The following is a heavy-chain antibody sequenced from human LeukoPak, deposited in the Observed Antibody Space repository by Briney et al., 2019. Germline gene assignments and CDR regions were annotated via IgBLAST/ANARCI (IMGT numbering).Heavy chain of an antibody. J-gene: IGHJ5*02. CDR1: SGSISSYY. CDR2: IYYSGST. CDR3: ARDYGDNNWFDP. Sequence: SETLSLTCTVSSGSISSYYWSWIRQPPGKGLEWIGYIYYSGSTNYNPSLKSRVTISVDTSKNQSSLKLSSVTAADTAVYYCARDYGDNNWFDPWGQGTLVTVSS. V-gene: IGHV4-59*01. D-gene: IGHD4-17*01.